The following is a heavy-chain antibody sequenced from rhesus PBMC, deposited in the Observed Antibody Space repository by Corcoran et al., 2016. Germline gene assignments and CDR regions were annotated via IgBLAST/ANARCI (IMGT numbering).Heavy chain of an antibody. CDR3: ARGSTVDS. CDR1: GGSISSSNW. CDR2: VSGSGRIT. J-gene: IGHJ4*01. V-gene: IGHV4-93*01. Sequence: QVQLQESGPAVVKPSETLSLTCAVSGGSISSSNWWSWIRQSPGKGLEWIGYVSGSGRITAYNPSLKSRVTISTDTSKNQFSLKLRSVTAADTAVYYCARGSTVDSWGQGVLVTVSS.